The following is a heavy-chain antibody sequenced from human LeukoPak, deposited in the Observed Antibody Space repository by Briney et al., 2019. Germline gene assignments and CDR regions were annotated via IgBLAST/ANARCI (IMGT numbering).Heavy chain of an antibody. D-gene: IGHD3-3*01. CDR3: AKLNDLWRRNWFDP. CDR2: ISGSGGST. CDR1: GFTFSSYA. Sequence: GGSLRLSCAASGFTFSSYAMSWVRQAPGKGLEWVSAISGSGGSTYYADSVKGRFTISRDNSKNTLYLQMNSLRAEDTGVYYCAKLNDLWRRNWFDPWGQGTLVTVSS. V-gene: IGHV3-23*01. J-gene: IGHJ5*02.